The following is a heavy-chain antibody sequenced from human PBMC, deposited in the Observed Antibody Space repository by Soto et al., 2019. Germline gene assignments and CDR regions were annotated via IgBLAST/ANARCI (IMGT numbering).Heavy chain of an antibody. Sequence: QVHLVQSGAELRKPGASLKVSCKASGYTFSNYRITWVRQAPGQGLEWMGWISVFNGNTDYEEKFQDRVAMTTDTSTATAYMELRSLRSDDTDVYYCARVEYGDLVYVDYWGQGTLVIVSS. CDR1: GYTFSNYR. J-gene: IGHJ4*02. CDR2: ISVFNGNT. CDR3: ARVEYGDLVYVDY. V-gene: IGHV1-18*01. D-gene: IGHD4-17*01.